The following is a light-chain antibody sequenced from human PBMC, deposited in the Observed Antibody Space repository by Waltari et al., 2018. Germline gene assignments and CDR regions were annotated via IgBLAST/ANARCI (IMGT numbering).Light chain of an antibody. CDR3: QSYYNRSLV. J-gene: IGLJ2*01. CDR2: DDR. Sequence: FMLTQPHSVSESPGKTVTLSCTASSGRIATNYVPWYQQRPGSAPTTVIYDDRQRPSGVPDRFSGSIDDFSNSASLTISELQTEDEADYYCQSYYNRSLVFGGGTRLTVL. CDR1: SGRIATNY. V-gene: IGLV6-57*02.